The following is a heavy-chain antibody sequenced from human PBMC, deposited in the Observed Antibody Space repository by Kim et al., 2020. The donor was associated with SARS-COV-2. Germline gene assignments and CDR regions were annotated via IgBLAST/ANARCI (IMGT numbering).Heavy chain of an antibody. CDR3: ARTDIAAAGTGDY. J-gene: IGHJ4*02. D-gene: IGHD6-13*01. Sequence: GGSLRLSCAASGFTFSDYYMSWIRQAPGKGLEWVSYISSSSYTNYADSVKGRFTISRDNAKNSLYLQMNSLRAEDTAVYYCARTDIAAAGTGDYWGQGTLVTVSS. CDR2: ISSSSYT. V-gene: IGHV3-11*06. CDR1: GFTFSDYY.